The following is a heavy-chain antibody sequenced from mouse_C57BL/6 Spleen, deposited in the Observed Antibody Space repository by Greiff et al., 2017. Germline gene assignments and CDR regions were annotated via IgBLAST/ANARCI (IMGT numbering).Heavy chain of an antibody. CDR3: TRDGSRGGYFDY. J-gene: IGHJ2*01. CDR1: GFTFSSYA. CDR2: ISSGGDYI. V-gene: IGHV5-9-1*02. Sequence: EVKLMESGEGLVKPGGSLKLSCAASGFTFSSYAMSWVRQTPEKRLEWVAYISSGGDYIYYADTVKGRFTISRDNARNTLYLQMRSLKSEDTAMYYCTRDGSRGGYFDYWGQGTTLTVSS. D-gene: IGHD1-1*01.